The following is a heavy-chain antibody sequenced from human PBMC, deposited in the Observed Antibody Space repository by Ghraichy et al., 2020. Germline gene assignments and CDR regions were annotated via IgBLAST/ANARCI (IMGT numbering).Heavy chain of an antibody. CDR1: GFTFNTYA. CDR2: ISASGGAA. V-gene: IGHV3-23*01. CDR3: AKDQLMRWNDDAFDV. J-gene: IGHJ3*01. Sequence: GGSLRLSCAASGFTFNTYAMKWVRQAPGKGLEWVSAISASGGAAYYADSVRGRFTVSRDNSKNTLYLQMNSLRVEDMALYSCAKDQLMRWNDDAFDVWGQGTMVTVSS. D-gene: IGHD1-1*01.